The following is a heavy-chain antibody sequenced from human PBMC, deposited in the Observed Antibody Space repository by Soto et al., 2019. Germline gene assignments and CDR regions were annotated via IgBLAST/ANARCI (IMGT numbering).Heavy chain of an antibody. CDR3: ATKMEGATIYYYYGMDV. CDR2: FDPEDGET. Sequence: ASMKVSCKVSGYTLTELSMHWVRQAPGKGLEWMGGFDPEDGETIYAQKFQGRVTMTEDTSTDTAYMELSSLRSEDTAVYYCATKMEGATIYYYYGMDVWGQGTTVTVSS. J-gene: IGHJ6*02. CDR1: GYTLTELS. D-gene: IGHD1-26*01. V-gene: IGHV1-24*01.